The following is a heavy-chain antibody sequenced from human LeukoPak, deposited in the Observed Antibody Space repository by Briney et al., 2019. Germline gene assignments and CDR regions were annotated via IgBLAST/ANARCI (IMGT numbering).Heavy chain of an antibody. CDR3: AKGLRFISGSRHWGIDY. Sequence: GGSLRLSCAASGFTFSSYAMSWVRQAPGKGLEWVSAISGSGGSTYYADSVKGRFTISRDNSKNTLYLQMNSLRAEDTAVYYCAKGLRFISGSRHWGIDYWGQGTLVTVSS. V-gene: IGHV3-23*01. CDR1: GFTFSSYA. D-gene: IGHD3-10*01. J-gene: IGHJ4*02. CDR2: ISGSGGST.